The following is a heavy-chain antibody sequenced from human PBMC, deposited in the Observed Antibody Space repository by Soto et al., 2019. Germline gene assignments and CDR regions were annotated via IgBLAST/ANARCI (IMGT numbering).Heavy chain of an antibody. Sequence: KSSETLSLTCTVSGGSISSYYWSWIRQPPGKGPEWIGYIYYSGSTNYNPSLKSRVTISVDTSKNQFSLKLSSVTAADTAVYYCARDHIAARGWFDPWGQGTLVTVSS. V-gene: IGHV4-59*01. D-gene: IGHD6-6*01. J-gene: IGHJ5*02. CDR2: IYYSGST. CDR1: GGSISSYY. CDR3: ARDHIAARGWFDP.